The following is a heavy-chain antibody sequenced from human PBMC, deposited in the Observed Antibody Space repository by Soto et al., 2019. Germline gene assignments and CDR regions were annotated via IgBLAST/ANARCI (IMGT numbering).Heavy chain of an antibody. D-gene: IGHD3-3*01. CDR2: ISYDGSNK. CDR1: GFTFSSYG. CDR3: AKPGGFYDFWSGYYDLNWFDP. Sequence: GGSLRLSCAASGFTFSSYGMHWVRQAPGKGLEWVAVISYDGSNKYYADSVKGRFTISRDNSKNTLYLQMNSLRAEDTAVYYCAKPGGFYDFWSGYYDLNWFDPWGQGTLVTVSS. J-gene: IGHJ5*02. V-gene: IGHV3-30*18.